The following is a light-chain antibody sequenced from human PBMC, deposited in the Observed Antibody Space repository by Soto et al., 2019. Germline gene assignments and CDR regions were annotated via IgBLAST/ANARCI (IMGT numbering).Light chain of an antibody. CDR3: QQCRNWPLT. J-gene: IGKJ4*01. Sequence: EIVMTQSPATLSVSPGEGATLSGKASQNVNNNLAWSQQRPGQLPRLLIYDESTRTTGISARFSGSGYGTEFTLTISSLQSEDFAVYFCQQCRNWPLTFGGGTKVEIK. CDR1: QNVNNN. CDR2: DES. V-gene: IGKV3-15*01.